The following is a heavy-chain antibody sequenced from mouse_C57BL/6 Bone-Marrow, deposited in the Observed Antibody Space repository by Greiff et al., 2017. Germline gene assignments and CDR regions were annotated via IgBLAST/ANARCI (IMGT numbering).Heavy chain of an antibody. D-gene: IGHD1-1*01. J-gene: IGHJ1*03. Sequence: EVKLVESGPSLVRPSQSLSLTCTVTGFSINSDCYWIWIRQFPGNKLEYIGYTFYSGITYYNPSLESRTYITRDTSKNQFSLKLSSVTTEDTATYYCASAYGSNYGYFDVWGTGTTVTVSS. V-gene: IGHV3-3*01. CDR1: GFSINSDCY. CDR3: ASAYGSNYGYFDV. CDR2: TFYSGIT.